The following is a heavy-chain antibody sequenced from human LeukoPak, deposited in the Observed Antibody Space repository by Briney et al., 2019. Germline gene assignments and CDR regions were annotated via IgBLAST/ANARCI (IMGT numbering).Heavy chain of an antibody. V-gene: IGHV3-30-3*01. D-gene: IGHD2-2*01. CDR2: ISSDGSLE. CDR1: GFTFSSYA. CDR3: ARDPVPAAARHFDY. Sequence: GGSLRLSCAASGFTFSSYAMHWVRQAPGKGLEWLAFISSDGSLEYYADSVKGRFTISRDNSKYTLYLQMNSLRPEDTAVYYCARDPVPAAARHFDYWGQGTLVTVSS. J-gene: IGHJ4*02.